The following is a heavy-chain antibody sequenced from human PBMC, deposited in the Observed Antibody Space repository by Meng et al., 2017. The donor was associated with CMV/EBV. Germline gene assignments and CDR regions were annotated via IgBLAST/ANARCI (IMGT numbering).Heavy chain of an antibody. CDR1: GGSISSYY. Sequence: QVQLQESGPGLVKPSETLSLTRTVSGGSISSYYWSWIRQPAGKGLEWIGRIYTSGSTNYNPSLKSRVTMSVDTSKNQFSLKLSSVTAADTAVYYCAREMPIAAAGCFDYWGQGTLVTVSS. CDR3: AREMPIAAAGCFDY. V-gene: IGHV4-4*07. J-gene: IGHJ4*02. CDR2: IYTSGST. D-gene: IGHD6-13*01.